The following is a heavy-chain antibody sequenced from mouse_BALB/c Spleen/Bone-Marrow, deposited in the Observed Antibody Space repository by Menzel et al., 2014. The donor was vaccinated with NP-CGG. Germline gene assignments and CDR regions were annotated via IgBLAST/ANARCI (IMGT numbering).Heavy chain of an antibody. J-gene: IGHJ1*01. CDR2: IDPSDSET. V-gene: IGHV1-69*02. D-gene: IGHD2-3*01. Sequence: QVQLQQPGAELVKPGAPVKLSCEASGYTFTSYWMNWVKQRPGRGLEWIGRIDPSDSETHYNQKFKDKATLTVDKSSSTAYIQLSSLTSEDSAVYYCARSHGYYPYWYFDVWGAGTTVTVSS. CDR3: ARSHGYYPYWYFDV. CDR1: GYTFTSYW.